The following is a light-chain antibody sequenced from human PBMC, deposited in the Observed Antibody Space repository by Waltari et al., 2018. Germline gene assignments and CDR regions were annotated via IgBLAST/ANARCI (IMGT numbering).Light chain of an antibody. Sequence: TVVTQEPSLSVSPGGTVTLTCGLSSGSVSTSNYPSWYKQTPGQAPRTLIYSTSVRPCGVPDSFACFIVVNKAALTITGAQADDESDYYWILYMGTGISVFGSGTKLTVL. CDR2: STS. CDR3: ILYMGTGISV. J-gene: IGLJ6*01. V-gene: IGLV8-61*01. CDR1: SGSVSTSNY.